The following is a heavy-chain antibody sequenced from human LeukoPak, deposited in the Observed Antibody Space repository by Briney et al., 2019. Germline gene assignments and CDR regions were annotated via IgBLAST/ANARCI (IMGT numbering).Heavy chain of an antibody. V-gene: IGHV1-2*04. CDR3: ARALRPPLYYGSGSYYYGMDV. D-gene: IGHD3-10*01. J-gene: IGHJ6*02. Sequence: GASVKVSCKASGYTFTGYYMHWVRQAPGQGLEWMGWINPNSGGTNYAQKFQGWVTMTRDTSISTAYMELSRLRSDDTAVYYCARALRPPLYYGSGSYYYGMDVWGQGTTVTVSS. CDR1: GYTFTGYY. CDR2: INPNSGGT.